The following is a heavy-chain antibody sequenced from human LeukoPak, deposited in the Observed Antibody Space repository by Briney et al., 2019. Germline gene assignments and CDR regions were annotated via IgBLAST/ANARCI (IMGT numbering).Heavy chain of an antibody. D-gene: IGHD4-23*01. CDR2: TNHSGST. J-gene: IGHJ4*02. V-gene: IGHV4-34*01. CDR3: ARDPGGVKTTVVTPPHYFDH. Sequence: SETLSLTCAVYGGSFSGYYWSWIRQPPGKGLEWIGETNHSGSTNYNPSLKSRVTTSVDTSRNQFSLKLRFVTAADTAVYYCARDPGGVKTTVVTPPHYFDHWGQGTLVIVSS. CDR1: GGSFSGYY.